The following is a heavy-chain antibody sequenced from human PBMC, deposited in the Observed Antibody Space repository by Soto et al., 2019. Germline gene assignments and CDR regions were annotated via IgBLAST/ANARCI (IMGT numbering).Heavy chain of an antibody. V-gene: IGHV4-38-2*02. CDR3: ATDWGTAFYHFDS. CDR1: GYSISTGFN. J-gene: IGHJ4*02. D-gene: IGHD3-16*01. CDR2: VYHGGGT. Sequence: PSETLSLTCTVSGYSISTGFNWGWIRRPPGKGLEWIGSVYHGGGTYYSPSLKSRVTISVDESKNQISLKLSSVTAADTALYYCATDWGTAFYHFDSWGQGTRVTVSS.